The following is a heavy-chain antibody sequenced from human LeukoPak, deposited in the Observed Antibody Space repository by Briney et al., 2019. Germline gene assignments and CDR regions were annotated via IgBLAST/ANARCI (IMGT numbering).Heavy chain of an antibody. Sequence: PGGSLRLSCAASGFSFSSYGMNWVRQAPGKGLEWVSYISSSGSTIYYADSVKGRFTISRDNAKNSLYLQMNSLRAEDTAVYYCARMGAAGPIDYWGQGTLVTVSS. J-gene: IGHJ4*02. CDR3: ARMGAAGPIDY. CDR1: GFSFSSYG. V-gene: IGHV3-48*04. CDR2: ISSSGSTI. D-gene: IGHD6-19*01.